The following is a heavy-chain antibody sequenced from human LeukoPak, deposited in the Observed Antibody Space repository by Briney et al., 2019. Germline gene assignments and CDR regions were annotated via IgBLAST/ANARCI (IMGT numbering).Heavy chain of an antibody. D-gene: IGHD6-13*01. CDR2: INHSGST. V-gene: IGHV4-34*01. CDR3: ASGIAAAGSRVFGY. CDR1: GGSFSGYY. J-gene: IGHJ4*02. Sequence: PSETLSLTCAVYGGSFSGYYWSWIRQPPGKGLEWIGEINHSGSTNYNPSLKSRVTISVDTSKNQFSLKLSSVTAADTAVYYCASGIAAAGSRVFGYWGQGTLVTVSS.